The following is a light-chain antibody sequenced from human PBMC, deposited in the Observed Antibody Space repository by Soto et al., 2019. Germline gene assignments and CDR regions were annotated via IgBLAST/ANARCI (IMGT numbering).Light chain of an antibody. V-gene: IGLV2-8*01. CDR1: SSDVGGYNY. J-gene: IGLJ1*01. CDR3: SSYAGSNNYV. CDR2: EVS. Sequence: QSALTQPPSGSGFPGQSVTISYTGTSSDVGGYNYVSWYQQHPGKAPKLMIYEVSKQPSGVPDRFSGSKSGNTASLTVSGLQAEDEADYYCSSYAGSNNYVFGTGTKVTVL.